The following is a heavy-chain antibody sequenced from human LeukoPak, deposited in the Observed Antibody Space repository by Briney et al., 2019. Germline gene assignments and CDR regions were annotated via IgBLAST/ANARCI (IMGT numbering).Heavy chain of an antibody. CDR2: IRYDGSNK. CDR1: GFTFSSYA. CDR3: AKVEYTSSWYGVGSLDY. D-gene: IGHD6-13*01. V-gene: IGHV3-30*02. Sequence: PGGSLRLSCAASGFTFSSYAMYWVRQAPGKGLEWVAFIRYDGSNKYYADFVKGRFTISRDNSKDTLYLQMNSLRAEDTAVYYCAKVEYTSSWYGVGSLDYWGQGTLVTVSS. J-gene: IGHJ4*02.